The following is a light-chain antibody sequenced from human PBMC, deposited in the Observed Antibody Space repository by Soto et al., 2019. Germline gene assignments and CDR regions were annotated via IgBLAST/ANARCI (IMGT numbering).Light chain of an antibody. Sequence: QLTQSPSTLSASFGDRVTITCRASQSVRTWLAWFQQKPGKAPKLLIYKATTLESGVPSRFSGSGSGTEFTLTISSLQPDDFATYYCQQYNSYSHLTFGGGTKVDI. CDR1: QSVRTW. CDR3: QQYNSYSHLT. J-gene: IGKJ4*01. CDR2: KAT. V-gene: IGKV1-5*03.